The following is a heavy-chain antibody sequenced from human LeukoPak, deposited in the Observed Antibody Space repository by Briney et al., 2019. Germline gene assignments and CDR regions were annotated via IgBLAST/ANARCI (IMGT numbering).Heavy chain of an antibody. V-gene: IGHV3-20*04. CDR3: ARDRERSSSAIFSAFDI. D-gene: IGHD6-6*01. CDR1: GFTFDDYG. Sequence: GGSLRLSCAASGFTFDDYGMSWVRQAPGKGLEWVSGINWNGGSTGYADSVKGRFTISRDNAKNSLYLQMNSLRAEDTALYYCARDRERSSSAIFSAFDIWGQGTMVTVSS. CDR2: INWNGGST. J-gene: IGHJ3*02.